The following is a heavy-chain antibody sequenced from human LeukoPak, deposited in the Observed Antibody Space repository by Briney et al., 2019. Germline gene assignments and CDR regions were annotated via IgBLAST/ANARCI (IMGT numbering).Heavy chain of an antibody. CDR3: ARVPRVLRYFDWLPPFDY. CDR2: INPSGGST. CDR1: GYTFTSYY. V-gene: IGHV1-46*01. D-gene: IGHD3-9*01. Sequence: ASVKVSCKASGYTFTSYYMHWVRQAPGQGLEWMGIINPSGGSTSYAQKLQGRVTMTTDTSTSTAYMELRSLRSDDTAVYYCARVPRVLRYFDWLPPFDYWGQGTLVTVSS. J-gene: IGHJ4*02.